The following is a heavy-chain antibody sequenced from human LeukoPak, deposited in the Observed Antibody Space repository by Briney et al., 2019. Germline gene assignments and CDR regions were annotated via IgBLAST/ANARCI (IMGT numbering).Heavy chain of an antibody. CDR3: ATRAGSHYYYYMDV. V-gene: IGHV4-38-2*01. CDR2: IYHSGST. J-gene: IGHJ6*03. Sequence: PSETLSLTCAVSGYSISSGYYWGWIRQPPGKGLEWIGSIYHSGSTYYNPSLKSRVTISVDTSKNQFSLKLSSVTAADTAVYYCATRAGSHYYYYMDVWGEGTSVTVSS. CDR1: GYSISSGYY.